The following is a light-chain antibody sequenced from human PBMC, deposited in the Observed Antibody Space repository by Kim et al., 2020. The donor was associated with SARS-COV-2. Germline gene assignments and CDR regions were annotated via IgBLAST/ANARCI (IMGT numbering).Light chain of an antibody. CDR2: DVN. Sequence: GQSVTISCTGTSSDVGGYNYVSWYQQHPGKVPKVMIYDVNERPSGVPDRFSGSRSGNTASLTISGLQAEDEADYYCCSYAGSYTWVFGGGTQLTVL. V-gene: IGLV2-11*01. CDR3: CSYAGSYTWV. CDR1: SSDVGGYNY. J-gene: IGLJ3*02.